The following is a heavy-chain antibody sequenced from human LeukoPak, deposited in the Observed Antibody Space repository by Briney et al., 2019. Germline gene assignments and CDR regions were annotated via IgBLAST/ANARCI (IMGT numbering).Heavy chain of an antibody. D-gene: IGHD2-15*01. J-gene: IGHJ4*02. CDR3: ARGYCSGGSCYLIDY. Sequence: ASVKVSCKASGYTFTGYYMHWVRQATGQGLDCMGWINPNSGGTNYAQKFQGRVTMTRDTSISTAYLELSRLRSDDTAVYYCARGYCSGGSCYLIDYWGQGTLVTVSS. V-gene: IGHV1-2*02. CDR1: GYTFTGYY. CDR2: INPNSGGT.